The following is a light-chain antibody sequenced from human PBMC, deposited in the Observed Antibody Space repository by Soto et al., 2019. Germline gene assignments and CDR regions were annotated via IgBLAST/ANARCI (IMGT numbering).Light chain of an antibody. V-gene: IGKV3-20*01. CDR2: GAS. CDR1: QSVGSSY. J-gene: IGKJ5*01. CDR3: QQYGSSPIT. Sequence: EIVLTQSPGTLSLSALERDTLXRRPSQSVGSSYLAWHQQKPGQAPRLVIYGASSRATGIPDRFSGSGSGTDFTLIISRLEPEDFAVYYCQQYGSSPITFGQGTRLEIK.